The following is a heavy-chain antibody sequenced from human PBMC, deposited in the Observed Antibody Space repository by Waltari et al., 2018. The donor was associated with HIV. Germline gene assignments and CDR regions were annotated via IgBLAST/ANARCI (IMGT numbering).Heavy chain of an antibody. CDR2: ISRSSSSI. CDR1: GFTFSNYT. Sequence: EVQLVESGGGLVQPGGSLRLSCAASGFTFSNYTINWVRQDPGKGLEWVSYISRSSSSIFYADSVKGRFTISRDNAKNSLYLQMNSLRVEDTAVYYCARDINGGWGYWGQGTLVTVAS. CDR3: ARDINGGWGY. J-gene: IGHJ4*02. V-gene: IGHV3-48*01. D-gene: IGHD7-27*01.